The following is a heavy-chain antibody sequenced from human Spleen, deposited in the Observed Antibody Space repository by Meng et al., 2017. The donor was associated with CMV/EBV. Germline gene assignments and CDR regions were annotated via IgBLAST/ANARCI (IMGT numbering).Heavy chain of an antibody. J-gene: IGHJ6*02. CDR3: ARDINSGSSRYYDGMEV. V-gene: IGHV1-2*02. D-gene: IGHD6-13*01. CDR1: GYTFTAYY. CDR2: INPNSGGT. Sequence: ASVKVSCKASGYTFTAYYIHWARQAPGQGLEWMGWINPNSGGTNYAQKFQGRVTMIRDTSISTAYMELSRLRSDDTAVYYCARDINSGSSRYYDGMEVWGQGTTVTVSS.